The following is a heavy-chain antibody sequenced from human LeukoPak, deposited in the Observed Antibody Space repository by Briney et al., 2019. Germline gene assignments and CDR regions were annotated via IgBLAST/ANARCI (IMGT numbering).Heavy chain of an antibody. V-gene: IGHV3-30*04. Sequence: GGSLRLSCAASGFTFSSYAMHWVRQAPGKGLEWVAVISYDGSNKYYADSVKGRFTISRDNSKNTLYLQMNSLRAEDTAVYYCARGLTWIQLFYLDYWDQGTLVTVSS. D-gene: IGHD5-18*01. J-gene: IGHJ4*02. CDR3: ARGLTWIQLFYLDY. CDR1: GFTFSSYA. CDR2: ISYDGSNK.